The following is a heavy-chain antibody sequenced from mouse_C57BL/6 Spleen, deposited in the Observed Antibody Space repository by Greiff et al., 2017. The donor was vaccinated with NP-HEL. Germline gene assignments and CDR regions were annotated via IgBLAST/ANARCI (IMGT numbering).Heavy chain of an antibody. CDR1: GYAFSSSW. V-gene: IGHV1-80*01. CDR3: AREDYDGAMDY. Sequence: QVQLKQSGAELVKPGASVKISCKASGYAFSSSWMNWVKQRPGKGLEWIGQIYPGDGDTNYNGKFKGKATLTADKSSSTAYMQLSSLTSEDSAVYFCAREDYDGAMDYWGQGTSVTVSS. D-gene: IGHD2-4*01. CDR2: IYPGDGDT. J-gene: IGHJ4*01.